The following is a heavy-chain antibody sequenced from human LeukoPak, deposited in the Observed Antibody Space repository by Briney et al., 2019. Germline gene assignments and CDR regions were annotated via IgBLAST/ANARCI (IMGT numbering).Heavy chain of an antibody. CDR2: MTPASGTG. D-gene: IGHD2-2*01. Sequence: ASVKVSCKASGGIFSSKDITWVRQAPGQGLEWVGGMTPASGTGNTAQKFQGRVAVTADESTTTVYMELSSLRSDDTALYYCARVSSIMGGGYNFFDPWGQGTLVTVSS. V-gene: IGHV1-69*13. CDR3: ARVSSIMGGGYNFFDP. CDR1: GGIFSSKD. J-gene: IGHJ5*02.